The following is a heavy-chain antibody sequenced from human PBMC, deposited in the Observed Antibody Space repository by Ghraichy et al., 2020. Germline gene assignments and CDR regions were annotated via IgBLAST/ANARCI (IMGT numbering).Heavy chain of an antibody. J-gene: IGHJ4*02. V-gene: IGHV3-30*02. CDR2: IRYDGSNK. CDR3: AKDARAVAVASYYFDY. D-gene: IGHD6-19*01. Sequence: GGSLRLSCAASGFTFSSYGMHWVRQAPGKGLEWVAFIRYDGSNKYYADSVNGRFTISRDNSKNTLYLQMNSLRAEDTAVYYCAKDARAVAVASYYFDYWGQGTLVTVSS. CDR1: GFTFSSYG.